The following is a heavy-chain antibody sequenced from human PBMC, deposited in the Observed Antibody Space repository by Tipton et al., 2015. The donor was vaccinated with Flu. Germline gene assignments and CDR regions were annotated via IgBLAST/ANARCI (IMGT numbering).Heavy chain of an antibody. CDR1: GDSISSGGYY. CDR2: IYYGGSP. J-gene: IGHJ3*02. D-gene: IGHD6-19*01. CDR3: ARAHVAGMRVYAFDI. Sequence: LRLSCTVSGDSISSGGYYWGWIRQSPGKGLEWIGSIYYGGSPYYNPSLKNRVTISVDTSKDQVSLRPSSVTAADTAVYYCARAHVAGMRVYAFDIWSQGTMVTVSS. V-gene: IGHV4-39*07.